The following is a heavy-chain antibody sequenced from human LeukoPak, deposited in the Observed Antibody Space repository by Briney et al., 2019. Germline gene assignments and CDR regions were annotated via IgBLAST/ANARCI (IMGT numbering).Heavy chain of an antibody. CDR2: ILYDGNNK. CDR3: AKDRLFGSGLNGPHYYYGMDV. Sequence: GGSLRLSCAASDFSFSNYGMHWVRQAPGKGLQWVAVILYDGNNKHYAESVKGRFTISRDNSNNMLYLQMNSLRPEDTAVYYCAKDRLFGSGLNGPHYYYGMDVWGQGTTVTVSS. CDR1: DFSFSNYG. J-gene: IGHJ6*02. D-gene: IGHD1-26*01. V-gene: IGHV3-30*18.